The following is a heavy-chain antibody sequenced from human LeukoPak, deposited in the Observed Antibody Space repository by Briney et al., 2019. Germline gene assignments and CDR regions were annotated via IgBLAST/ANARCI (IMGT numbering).Heavy chain of an antibody. J-gene: IGHJ6*03. CDR3: ASHRNRGSSICYEEDYYMDV. CDR1: GFTFDDYG. D-gene: IGHD2-2*01. CDR2: INYQSARF. Sequence: PGGSLRLSCAASGFTFDDYGLHWVRQVPGKGLEWVSGINYQSARFDVDSVKGRFTVSRDNAKNSLYLQMNSLRVEDTAVYYCASHRNRGSSICYEEDYYMDVWGKGATVTVSS. V-gene: IGHV3-9*01.